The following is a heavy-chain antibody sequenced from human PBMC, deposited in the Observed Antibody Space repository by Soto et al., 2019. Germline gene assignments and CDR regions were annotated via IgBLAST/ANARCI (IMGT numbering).Heavy chain of an antibody. CDR1: GGSFSGYY. CDR2: INHSGST. V-gene: IGHV4-34*01. D-gene: IGHD7-27*01. J-gene: IGHJ4*02. CDR3: ARGWGRIFDY. Sequence: QVQLQQWGAGLLKPSETLSLTCAVYGGSFSGYYWSWIRQLPGKGLEWIGEINHSGSTNYNPSLKSRDTISIDTSKNQFSLKLSSVTAADTAVYYCARGWGRIFDYWGQGTLVTVSS.